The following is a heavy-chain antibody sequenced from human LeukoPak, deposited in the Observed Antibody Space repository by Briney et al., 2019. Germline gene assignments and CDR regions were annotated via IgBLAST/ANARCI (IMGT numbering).Heavy chain of an antibody. CDR2: NSERGGRT. CDR3: AKRGVVIRVILVGFHKEAYYFDS. D-gene: IGHD3-10*01. V-gene: IGHV3-23*01. J-gene: IGHJ4*02. Sequence: GGSLRLSCAVSGITLSNYGMSWVRPAPGKGLGGVAGNSERGGRTNYADSVKGRFTISRENSKKTLYLKMNSLRAEDTALYFCAKRGVVIRVILVGFHKEAYYFDSWGQGALVTVSS. CDR1: GITLSNYG.